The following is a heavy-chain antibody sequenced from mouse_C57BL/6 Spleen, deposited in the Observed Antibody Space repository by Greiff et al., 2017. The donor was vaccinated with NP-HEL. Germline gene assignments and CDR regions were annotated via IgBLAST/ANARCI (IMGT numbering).Heavy chain of an antibody. J-gene: IGHJ2*01. CDR3: ARELGPYFDY. Sequence: EVKLVESGPELVKPGASVKISCKASGYTFTDYYMNWVKQSHGKSLEWIGDINPNNGGTSYNQKFKGKATLTVDKSSSTAYMELRSLTSEDSAVYYCARELGPYFDYWGQGTTLTVSS. CDR2: INPNNGGT. V-gene: IGHV1-26*01. D-gene: IGHD4-1*01. CDR1: GYTFTDYY.